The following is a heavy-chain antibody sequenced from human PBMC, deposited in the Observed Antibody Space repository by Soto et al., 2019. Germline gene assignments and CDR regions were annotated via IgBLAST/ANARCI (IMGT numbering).Heavy chain of an antibody. V-gene: IGHV3-23*01. CDR3: AKDHRRGFRYFDWLLPLPSYFDY. CDR2: ISGSGGST. CDR1: GFTVSSYA. Sequence: GGSLRLSCAASGFTVSSYAMSWVRQAPGKGLEWVSAISGSGGSTYYADSVKGRFTISRDNSKNTLYLQMNSLRAEDTAVYYCAKDHRRGFRYFDWLLPLPSYFDYWGQGTLVTVSS. D-gene: IGHD3-9*01. J-gene: IGHJ4*02.